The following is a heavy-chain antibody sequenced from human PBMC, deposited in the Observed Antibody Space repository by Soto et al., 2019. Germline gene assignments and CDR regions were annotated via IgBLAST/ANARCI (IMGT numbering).Heavy chain of an antibody. CDR2: IYPGDPDT. D-gene: IGHD3-22*01. V-gene: IGHV5-51*01. CDR3: ARANGYYDSSGYTPDWFDP. Sequence: PGESLKISCKGSGYSFTSYWIGWVRQMPGKGLEWMGIIYPGDPDTRYSPSFQGQVTISADKSISTAYLQWSSLKASDTAMYYCARANGYYDSSGYTPDWFDPWGQGTLVTVSS. CDR1: GYSFTSYW. J-gene: IGHJ5*02.